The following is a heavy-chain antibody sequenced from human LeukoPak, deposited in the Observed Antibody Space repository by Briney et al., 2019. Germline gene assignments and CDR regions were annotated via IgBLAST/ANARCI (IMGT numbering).Heavy chain of an antibody. J-gene: IGHJ3*02. CDR3: ARYCSSTSCYGAFDI. Sequence: PGGSLRLSCAASGFTFSSYVMHWVRQAPGKGLEWVAVISYDGSNKYYADSVKGRFTISRDNSKNTLYLQMNSLRAEDTAVYYCARYCSSTSCYGAFDIWGQGTMVTVSS. D-gene: IGHD2-2*01. CDR1: GFTFSSYV. CDR2: ISYDGSNK. V-gene: IGHV3-30*04.